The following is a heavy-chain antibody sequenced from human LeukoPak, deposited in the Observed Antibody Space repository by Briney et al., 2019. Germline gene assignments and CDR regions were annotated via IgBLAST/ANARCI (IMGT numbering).Heavy chain of an antibody. CDR3: AREGAGYRGYDYDYFYAMDV. V-gene: IGHV3-23*01. D-gene: IGHD5-12*01. J-gene: IGHJ6*02. CDR2: LSGSGGST. CDR1: GFTFSNYA. Sequence: TGGSLRLSCAASGFTFSNYAMSWVRQAPGKGLEWVSSLSGSGGSTYYADSVKGRFTISRDNAKNSVYLQMSSLRAEDTALYYCAREGAGYRGYDYDYFYAMDVWGQGTTVTVSS.